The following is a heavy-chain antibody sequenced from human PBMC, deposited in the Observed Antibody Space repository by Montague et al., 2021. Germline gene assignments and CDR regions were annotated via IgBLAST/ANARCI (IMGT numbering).Heavy chain of an antibody. V-gene: IGHV4-39*01. Sequence: SETLSLTCTVSGGSISSSSYYWGWIRQPPGKGLVWIGSIYYSGNTYYSPSLKLRVTISVDPSKNQFALRLSSVTAADTAVYYCARPNIVTIHWYFDLWGRGTLVLVSS. D-gene: IGHD5-12*01. J-gene: IGHJ2*01. CDR2: IYYSGNT. CDR3: ARPNIVTIHWYFDL. CDR1: GGSISSSSYY.